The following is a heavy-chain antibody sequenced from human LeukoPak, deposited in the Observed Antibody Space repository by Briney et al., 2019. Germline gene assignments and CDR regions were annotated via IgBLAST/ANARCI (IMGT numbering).Heavy chain of an antibody. CDR1: GGSFSGYY. CDR3: ARGRRSGDVFDY. D-gene: IGHD7-27*01. CDR2: INHSGST. V-gene: IGHV4-34*01. J-gene: IGHJ4*02. Sequence: PSETLSLTCAVYGGSFSGYYWSWIRRPPGKGLEWIGEINHSGSTNYNPSLKSRVTISVDTSKNQFSLKLSSVTAADTAVYYCARGRRSGDVFDYWGQGTLVTVSS.